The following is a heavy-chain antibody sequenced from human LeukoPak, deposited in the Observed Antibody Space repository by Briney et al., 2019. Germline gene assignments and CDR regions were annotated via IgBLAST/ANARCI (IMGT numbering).Heavy chain of an antibody. J-gene: IGHJ4*02. CDR1: GFTFSSYS. V-gene: IGHV3-23*01. CDR3: AKDIVVVPAAQFDY. D-gene: IGHD2-2*01. Sequence: GGSLRLSCVASGFTFSSYSMSWVRQAPGKGLEWVSAISGSGGSTYYADSVKGRFTISRDNSKNTLYLQMNSLRAEDTAVYYCAKDIVVVPAAQFDYWGQGTLVTVSS. CDR2: ISGSGGST.